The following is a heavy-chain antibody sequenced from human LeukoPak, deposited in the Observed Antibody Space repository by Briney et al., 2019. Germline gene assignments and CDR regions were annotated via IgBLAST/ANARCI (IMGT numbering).Heavy chain of an antibody. V-gene: IGHV1-8*01. J-gene: IGHJ3*02. CDR2: MNPNSGNT. D-gene: IGHD3-22*01. CDR1: GYTFTSYD. Sequence: GASVKVSCKASGYTFTSYDINWVRQATGQGLEWMGWMNPNSGNTGYAQKFQGRVTMTRNTSISTAYMELSSLRSEDTAVYYCARFNYYDSSGYPDAFDIWSQGTMVTVSS. CDR3: ARFNYYDSSGYPDAFDI.